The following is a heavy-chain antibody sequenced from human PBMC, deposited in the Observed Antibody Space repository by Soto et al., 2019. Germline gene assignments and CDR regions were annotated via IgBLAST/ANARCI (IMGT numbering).Heavy chain of an antibody. CDR3: ARVPREVKPTVWSDP. V-gene: IGHV4-30-4*01. J-gene: IGHJ5*02. CDR2: IYYSGNT. CDR1: GGSVSSGDYY. Sequence: SETLSLTCTVSGGSVSSGDYYWSWIRQPPGKGLEWIGYIYYSGNTFYNPSFTSRITISVDTPNNQFSLKVNSVTAADTAVYYCARVPREVKPTVWSDPWGQGTLVTFS. D-gene: IGHD3-10*01.